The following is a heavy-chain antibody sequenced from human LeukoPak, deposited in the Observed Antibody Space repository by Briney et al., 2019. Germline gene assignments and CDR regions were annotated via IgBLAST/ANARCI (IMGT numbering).Heavy chain of an antibody. V-gene: IGHV3-30*18. D-gene: IGHD4-23*01. CDR1: GFTFSDSG. Sequence: HPGGSLRLSCTGSGFTFSDSGMHWVRQAPGKGLEWMAILSYDGSLKYYADSVKGRFTISRDNSKNTLYLQMNSLRVEDTAVYYCAKTTTVVTPFDRSDYWGQGTLVTVSS. CDR3: AKTTTVVTPFDRSDY. J-gene: IGHJ4*02. CDR2: LSYDGSLK.